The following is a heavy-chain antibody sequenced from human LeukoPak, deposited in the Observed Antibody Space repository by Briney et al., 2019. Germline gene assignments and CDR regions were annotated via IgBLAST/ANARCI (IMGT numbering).Heavy chain of an antibody. CDR1: GGSISSNNW. V-gene: IGHV4-4*02. CDR2: IFHSGTT. D-gene: IGHD3-10*01. Sequence: PSGTLSLACAVSGGSISSNNWWNWVRQPPGKGLEWIGEIFHSGTTNYNPSFKSRVIISVDKSKNQFSLKLSSVTAADTAMYYCATFAYYGPSMDVWGQGTTVTVSS. J-gene: IGHJ6*02. CDR3: ATFAYYGPSMDV.